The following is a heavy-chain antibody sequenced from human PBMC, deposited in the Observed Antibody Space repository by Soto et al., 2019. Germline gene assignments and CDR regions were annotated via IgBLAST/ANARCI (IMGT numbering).Heavy chain of an antibody. CDR1: GGSISSGDYY. CDR3: ARARVVVSPEYYFDY. Sequence: SETLSLTCTVSGGSISSGDYYWSWIRQPPGKGLEWIGYIYYSGSTYYNPSLKSRVTISVDTSKNQFSLKLSSVTAADTAVYYCARARVVVSPEYYFDYWGQGTLVTVSS. V-gene: IGHV4-30-4*01. J-gene: IGHJ4*02. CDR2: IYYSGST. D-gene: IGHD3-22*01.